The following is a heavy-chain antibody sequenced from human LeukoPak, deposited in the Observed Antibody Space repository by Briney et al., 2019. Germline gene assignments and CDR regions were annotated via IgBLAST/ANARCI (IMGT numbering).Heavy chain of an antibody. CDR1: GFSFSTYA. V-gene: IGHV3-23*01. CDR3: AKKVRDTSGYYYAFDH. CDR2: ITGRTSST. J-gene: IGHJ4*02. Sequence: GGSLRLSCAASGFSFSTYAMSWVRQAPGKGLEWVSGITGRTSSTYYADSVKGRFTISRDSSKNTLYLQMNSLRAEDTVVYYCAKKVRDTSGYYYAFDHWGQGAPVTVSS. D-gene: IGHD3-22*01.